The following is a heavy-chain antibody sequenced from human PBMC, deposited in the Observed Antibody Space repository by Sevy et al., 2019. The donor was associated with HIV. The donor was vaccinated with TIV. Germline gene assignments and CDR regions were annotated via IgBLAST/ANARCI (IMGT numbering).Heavy chain of an antibody. CDR1: GFTFSTYA. V-gene: IGHV3-23*01. CDR3: AKYMLSTTPFLDY. D-gene: IGHD1-26*01. CDR2: ISDGGATK. Sequence: GGSLRLSCVASGFTFSTYAMTWVRQAPGRGLEWVSVISDGGATKFYADSVMGRFTISRDNSKNTLFLEMSTLRAEDTAVYYCAKYMLSTTPFLDYWGQGTLVTVSS. J-gene: IGHJ4*02.